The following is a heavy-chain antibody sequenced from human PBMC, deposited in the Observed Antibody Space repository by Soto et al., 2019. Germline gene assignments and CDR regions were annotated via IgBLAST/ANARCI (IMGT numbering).Heavy chain of an antibody. CDR2: IHAPGTT. J-gene: IGHJ5*02. CDR3: VSDGRKTLRDWFDP. CDR1: GTTISGFY. D-gene: IGHD1-1*01. V-gene: IGHV4-4*07. Sequence: SETLSLTCTASGTTISGFYWSWIRKSAGKGLEWLGRIHAPGTTDYNPSLKSRVMMPVDTSKKQFSLKLRSVTAADTAVYYCVSDGRKTLRDWFDPWGKG.